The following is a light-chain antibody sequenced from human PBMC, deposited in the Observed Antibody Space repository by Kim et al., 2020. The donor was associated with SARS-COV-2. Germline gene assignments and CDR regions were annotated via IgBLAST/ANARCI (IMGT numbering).Light chain of an antibody. CDR2: GAS. V-gene: IGKV3-20*01. Sequence: LSPGDRATLSCRASQTVSSSYLTWYQQKPGQAPRLLIYGASIRATGTPDRFSGSGSGTDFTLTISRLEPEDFAVYYCQQYGNSLTFGGGTKVDIK. CDR3: QQYGNSLT. J-gene: IGKJ4*01. CDR1: QTVSSSY.